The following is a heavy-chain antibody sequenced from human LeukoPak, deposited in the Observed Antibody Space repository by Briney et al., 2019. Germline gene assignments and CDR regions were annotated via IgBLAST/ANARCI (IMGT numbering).Heavy chain of an antibody. CDR1: GGTFSSYA. CDR2: IIPIFGTA. Sequence: GSSVKVSCKASGGTFSSYAISWVRQAPGQGLEWMGGIIPIFGTANYAQKFQGRVTITTDESTSTAYMELSSLRSEDTAVHYCARGYDFWSGPFDYWGQGTLVTVSS. J-gene: IGHJ4*02. V-gene: IGHV1-69*05. D-gene: IGHD3-3*01. CDR3: ARGYDFWSGPFDY.